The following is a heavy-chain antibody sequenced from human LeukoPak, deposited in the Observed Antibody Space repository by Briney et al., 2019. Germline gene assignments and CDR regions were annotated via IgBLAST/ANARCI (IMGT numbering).Heavy chain of an antibody. J-gene: IGHJ5*02. V-gene: IGHV3-30-3*01. CDR1: GFTFSSYA. D-gene: IGHD3-22*01. CDR3: ARAVRYYYDSSGYYNNWFDP. CDR2: ISFDGRNK. Sequence: GRSLRLSCAASGFTFSSYAMHWVRQAPGKGLEWVAVISFDGRNKYYADSVKGRFIISRDNSKNTLYLQMNSLRAEDTAVYYGARAVRYYYDSSGYYNNWFDPGAREPWSPSPQ.